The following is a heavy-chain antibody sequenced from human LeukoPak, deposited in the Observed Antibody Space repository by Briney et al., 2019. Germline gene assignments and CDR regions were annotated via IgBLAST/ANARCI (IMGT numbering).Heavy chain of an antibody. CDR3: AKDISVWGSYRYLDY. Sequence: GGSLRLSCAASGFTFDDYAMHWVRQAPGKGLEWVSGISWNSGNIGYADSVKGRFTISRDNAKNSLYLQMNSLRAEDTALYYCAKDISVWGSYRYLDYWGQGTLVTVSS. J-gene: IGHJ4*02. V-gene: IGHV3-9*01. CDR2: ISWNSGNI. CDR1: GFTFDDYA. D-gene: IGHD3-16*02.